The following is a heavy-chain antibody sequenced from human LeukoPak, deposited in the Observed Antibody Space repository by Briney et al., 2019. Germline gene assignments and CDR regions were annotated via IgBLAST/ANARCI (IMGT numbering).Heavy chain of an antibody. D-gene: IGHD6-19*01. CDR1: GFTFSSYA. CDR3: ARDLGWAFDY. Sequence: GGSLRLSCAASGFTFSSYAMHWVRQAPGKGLEWVAVISYDGSNKYYADSVKGRFTISRDNSKNTLYLQMNSLRTEDTAVYYCARDLGWAFDYWGQGTLVTVSS. J-gene: IGHJ4*02. V-gene: IGHV3-30-3*01. CDR2: ISYDGSNK.